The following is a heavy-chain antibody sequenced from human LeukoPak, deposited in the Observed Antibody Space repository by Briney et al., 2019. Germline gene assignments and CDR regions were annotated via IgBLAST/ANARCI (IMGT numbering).Heavy chain of an antibody. V-gene: IGHV4-4*02. Sequence: SETLSLTCGVSGGSITTTNWWSWVRQPPGKGLEWIGEVHLDGRTNYNPSLKSRLIMSVDLPENHISLKLTSVTAADTAVYYCAREGGFYRPLDYSGQGTLVTVSS. CDR3: AREGGFYRPLDY. J-gene: IGHJ4*02. D-gene: IGHD3-3*01. CDR2: VHLDGRT. CDR1: GGSITTTNW.